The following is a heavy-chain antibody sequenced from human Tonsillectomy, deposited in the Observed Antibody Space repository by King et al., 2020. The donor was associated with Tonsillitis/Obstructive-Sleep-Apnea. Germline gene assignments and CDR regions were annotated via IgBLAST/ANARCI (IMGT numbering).Heavy chain of an antibody. D-gene: IGHD3-10*01. CDR3: AKEGCYLHYYGSGRPFDY. J-gene: IGHJ4*02. Sequence: VQLVESGGGLVQPGGSLRLSLRLSCAASGFTFSSYAMSWVRQAPGKGLEWVSTISGSGDSTYYADSVKGRFTISRDNSKNTLYLQMNSLRAEATAVYYCAKEGCYLHYYGSGRPFDYWGQGTLVTVSS. CDR1: GFTFSSYA. V-gene: IGHV3-23*04. CDR2: ISGSGDST.